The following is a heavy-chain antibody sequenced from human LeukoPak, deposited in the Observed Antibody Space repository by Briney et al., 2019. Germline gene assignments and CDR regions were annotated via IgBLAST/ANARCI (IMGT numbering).Heavy chain of an antibody. Sequence: GGSLRLSCAASGFTFSTYDMHWVRQAAGKGLEWVSRMGTAGDTSYQGSVKGRFTISREDAKNSLYLQMNSLTDGDAAVYYCARGIYGGNVRGWYFDLWGRGTLVTVSS. V-gene: IGHV3-13*01. J-gene: IGHJ2*01. CDR2: MGTAGDT. CDR1: GFTFSTYD. D-gene: IGHD4-23*01. CDR3: ARGIYGGNVRGWYFDL.